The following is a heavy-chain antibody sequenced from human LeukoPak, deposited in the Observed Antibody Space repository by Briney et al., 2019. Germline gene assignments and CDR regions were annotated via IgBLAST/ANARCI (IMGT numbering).Heavy chain of an antibody. CDR1: GFTFTTYW. CDR2: IKEDGSEK. CDR3: ARGRSGHDAFDI. D-gene: IGHD6-25*01. Sequence: GGSLRLSCAASGFTFTTYWMSWVRQAPGKGLEWVADIKEDGSEKSYVDSVKGRFTISRDNAKNSLYLQMNSLRAEDTAVYYCARGRSGHDAFDIWGQGTMVTVSS. V-gene: IGHV3-7*01. J-gene: IGHJ3*02.